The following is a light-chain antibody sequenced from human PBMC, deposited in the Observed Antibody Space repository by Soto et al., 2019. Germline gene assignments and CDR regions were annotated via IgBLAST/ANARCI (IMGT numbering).Light chain of an antibody. CDR3: QQSYSTSQYT. J-gene: IGKJ2*01. V-gene: IGKV1-39*01. Sequence: DIQMTQSPSSLSASVGDRVTITCRASQSISSYLNWYQEKPGRAPNLLIYAASNLQSGVPSRFSGSGSGTDFTLTISSLQVDDFATYYCQQSYSTSQYTFGQGTKLEIQ. CDR2: AAS. CDR1: QSISSY.